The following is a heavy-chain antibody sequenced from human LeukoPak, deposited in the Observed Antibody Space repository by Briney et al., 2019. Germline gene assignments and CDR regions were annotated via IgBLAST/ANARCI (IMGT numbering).Heavy chain of an antibody. CDR2: IYYSGST. CDR1: GGSVSSGGYY. J-gene: IGHJ3*02. D-gene: IGHD3-10*01. V-gene: IGHV4-31*03. CDR3: ARGKRLLWFGESPGYAFDI. Sequence: SGTLSLTCTVSGGSVSSGGYYWSWIRQHPGKGLEWIGYIYYSGSTYYNPSLKSRVTISVDTSKNQFSLKLSSVTAADTAVYYCARGKRLLWFGESPGYAFDIWGQGTMVTVSS.